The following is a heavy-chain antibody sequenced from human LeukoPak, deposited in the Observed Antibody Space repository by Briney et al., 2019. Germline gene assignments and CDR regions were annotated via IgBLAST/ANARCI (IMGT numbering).Heavy chain of an antibody. J-gene: IGHJ4*02. D-gene: IGHD2-15*01. Sequence: ASVKVSCKASGYTFTRHYMNWVRQAPGQGLEWMGKINPSSGGTGYAQKFQGRVTMTRDTSTSTVYMELTSLRSGDTAVYYCARVDGSPDYWGQGTLVTVSS. CDR2: INPSSGGT. CDR1: GYTFTRHY. V-gene: IGHV1-46*01. CDR3: ARVDGSPDY.